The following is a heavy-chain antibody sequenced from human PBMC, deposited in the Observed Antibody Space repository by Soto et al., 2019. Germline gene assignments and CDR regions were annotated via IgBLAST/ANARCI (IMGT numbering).Heavy chain of an antibody. Sequence: SETLSLTCTVSGGSISSYYWSWIRQPPGKGLEWIGYIYYSGSTNYNPSLKSRVTISVDTSKNQFSLKLSSVTAADTAVYYCARGSRGYSYALFDYWGQGTLVTVSS. D-gene: IGHD5-18*01. CDR1: GGSISSYY. V-gene: IGHV4-59*01. CDR3: ARGSRGYSYALFDY. J-gene: IGHJ4*02. CDR2: IYYSGST.